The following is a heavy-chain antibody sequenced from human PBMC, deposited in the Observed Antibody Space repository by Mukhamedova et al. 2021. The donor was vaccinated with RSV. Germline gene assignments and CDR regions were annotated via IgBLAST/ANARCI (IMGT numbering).Heavy chain of an antibody. J-gene: IGHJ4*02. V-gene: IGHV3-23*01. Sequence: VRQTPGQGLEWISDVSGGGGKTNYAGSVKGRFTVSRDNSKNTLYLQMDSLRGEDTGVYFCTKQTGYSSGWRSDYWGQGTQVTVSS. D-gene: IGHD6-19*01. CDR3: TKQTGYSSGWRSDY. CDR2: VSGGGGKT.